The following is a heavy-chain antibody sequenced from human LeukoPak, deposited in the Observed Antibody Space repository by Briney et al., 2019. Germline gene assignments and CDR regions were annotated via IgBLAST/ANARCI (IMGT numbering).Heavy chain of an antibody. CDR3: ARSMIAAAGTGAFDI. CDR1: GFTFSDYY. V-gene: IGHV3-11*04. D-gene: IGHD6-13*01. CDR2: TSGSGNTI. J-gene: IGHJ3*02. Sequence: TGGSLRLSCAASGFTFSDYYLSWIRQAPGKGLEWVSYTSGSGNTIYCADSVKGRFTISRDNAKNSLYLQMNSLRAEDMAVYYCARSMIAAAGTGAFDIWGQGTMVTVSS.